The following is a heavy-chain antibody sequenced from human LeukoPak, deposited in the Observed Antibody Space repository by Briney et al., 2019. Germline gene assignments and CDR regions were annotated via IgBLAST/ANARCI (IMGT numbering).Heavy chain of an antibody. V-gene: IGHV3-9*01. CDR2: ISWNSGTI. D-gene: IGHD3-16*01. CDR3: TRVGVGGY. Sequence: PGRSLRLSCAASGFTFDDYAMHWVRQAPGKGLEWVSGISWNSGTIGYADSVKGRFTISRDNAKNSLYLQMNSLRADDTAMYFCTRVGVGGYWGQGTLVTVSS. J-gene: IGHJ4*02. CDR1: GFTFDDYA.